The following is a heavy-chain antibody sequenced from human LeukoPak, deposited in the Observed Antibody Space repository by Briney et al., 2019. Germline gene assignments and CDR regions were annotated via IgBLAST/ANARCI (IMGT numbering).Heavy chain of an antibody. V-gene: IGHV4-34*01. J-gene: IGHJ4*02. D-gene: IGHD3-10*01. CDR1: GGSFSGYY. CDR2: INHSGST. Sequence: PSETLSLTCAVYGGSFSGYYWSWIRQPPGKGLEGIGEINHSGSTNYNPSLKSRVTISVDTSKNQFSLKLSSVTAADTAVYYCARTDGSGSYMGYYFDYWGQGTLVTVSS. CDR3: ARTDGSGSYMGYYFDY.